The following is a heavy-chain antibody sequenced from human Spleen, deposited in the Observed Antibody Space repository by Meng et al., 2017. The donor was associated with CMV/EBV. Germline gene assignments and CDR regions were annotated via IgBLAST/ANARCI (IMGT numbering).Heavy chain of an antibody. V-gene: IGHV3-21*01. D-gene: IGHD1-26*01. Sequence: AASGFTFSSYSMNWVRQAPGKGLEWVSSISSSSSYIYYADSVKGRFTISRDNAKNSLYLQMNSLRAEDTAVYYCARDGGSYSNWFDPWGQGTLVTVSS. CDR1: GFTFSSYS. J-gene: IGHJ5*02. CDR2: ISSSSSYI. CDR3: ARDGGSYSNWFDP.